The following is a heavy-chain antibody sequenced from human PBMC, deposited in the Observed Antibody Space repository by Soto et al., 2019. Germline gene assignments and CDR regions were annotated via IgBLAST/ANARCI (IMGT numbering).Heavy chain of an antibody. J-gene: IGHJ4*02. CDR2: IIPVFQTA. CDR1: GGLFSSYP. D-gene: IGHD3-22*01. Sequence: SVKVSCKASGGLFSSYPISWVRQVPGQGLEWMGGIIPVFQTAYYTRRFQGRVTITADESTNTAYMELSSLRSEDTAIYYCARGGSGYTWFNEFWGQGTLVTVSS. V-gene: IGHV1-69*13. CDR3: ARGGSGYTWFNEF.